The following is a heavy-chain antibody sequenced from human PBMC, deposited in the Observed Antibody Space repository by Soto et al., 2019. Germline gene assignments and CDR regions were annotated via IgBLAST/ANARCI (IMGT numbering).Heavy chain of an antibody. V-gene: IGHV3-15*01. CDR3: TTGITMVRGVYYYYGMDV. J-gene: IGHJ6*02. CDR1: GFTFSDAW. CDR2: IKSKTDGGTT. D-gene: IGHD3-10*01. Sequence: PGGSLRLSCAASGFTFSDAWMSWVRQAPGKGLEWVGRIKSKTDGGTTDYAAPVKGRFTISRDDSKNTLYLQMNSLKTEDTAVYYCTTGITMVRGVYYYYGMDVWGQGTTVTVSS.